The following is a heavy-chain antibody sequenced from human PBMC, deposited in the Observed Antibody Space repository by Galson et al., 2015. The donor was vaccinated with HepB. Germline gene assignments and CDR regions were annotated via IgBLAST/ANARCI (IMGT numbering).Heavy chain of an antibody. CDR3: ARDLSRAEVVPAAILAY. CDR2: ISYDGSNK. Sequence: SLRLSCAASGFTFSSYAMHWVRQAPGKGLEWVALISYDGSNKYYADSVKGRFTISRDNSKNTLYLQMNSLRAEDTAVYYCARDLSRAEVVPAAILAYWGQGTLVTVSS. D-gene: IGHD2-2*02. CDR1: GFTFSSYA. J-gene: IGHJ4*02. V-gene: IGHV3-30*04.